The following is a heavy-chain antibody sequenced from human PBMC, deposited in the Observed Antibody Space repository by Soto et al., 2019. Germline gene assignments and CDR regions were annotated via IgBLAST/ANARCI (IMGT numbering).Heavy chain of an antibody. CDR2: ISGSGTTT. CDR1: GFTFSSYS. D-gene: IGHD3-22*01. CDR3: AQGVNYGSSGYFFGY. J-gene: IGHJ4*02. V-gene: IGHV3-23*01. Sequence: GGSLRLSCATSGFTFSSYSMTWVRQAPGEGLEWVSSISGSGTTTKYAGSVKGRFTISRDNSKNTLHLQMNSLRAEDTAVYYCAQGVNYGSSGYFFGYWGQGTLVTVSS.